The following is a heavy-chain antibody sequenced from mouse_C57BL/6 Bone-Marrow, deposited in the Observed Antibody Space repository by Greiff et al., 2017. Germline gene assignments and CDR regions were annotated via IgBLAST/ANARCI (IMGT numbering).Heavy chain of an antibody. J-gene: IGHJ4*01. CDR3: ARTYYYSYPNYYAMDY. CDR2: IYPGDGDT. CDR1: GYAFSSSW. D-gene: IGHD2-12*01. Sequence: VQLQQSGPELVKPGASVKISCKASGYAFSSSWMNWVKQRPGKGLEWIGRIYPGDGDTNYNGKFKGKATLTVDKSSSTAYMQLRSLTSEDSAVYFCARTYYYSYPNYYAMDYGGRGTSGTVTA. V-gene: IGHV1-82*01.